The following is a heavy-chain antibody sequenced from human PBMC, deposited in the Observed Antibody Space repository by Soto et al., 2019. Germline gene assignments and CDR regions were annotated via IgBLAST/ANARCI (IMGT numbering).Heavy chain of an antibody. CDR1: GDSISAYS. Sequence: SETLSLTCTVSGDSISAYSWSWVRQPPGKGLEWIGNIHYNGNTKYSPSLKSRVTMSVDTSKNHFSLRLISVTAADTAIYFCSREGNLGRWLQPLDFWGQGTLVT. CDR3: SREGNLGRWLQPLDF. D-gene: IGHD5-12*01. V-gene: IGHV4-59*01. CDR2: IHYNGNT. J-gene: IGHJ4*02.